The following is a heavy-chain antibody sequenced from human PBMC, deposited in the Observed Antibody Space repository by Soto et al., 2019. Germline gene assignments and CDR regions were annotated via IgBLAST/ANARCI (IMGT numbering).Heavy chain of an antibody. Sequence: EVQLVESGGGLVQPGRSLRLSCAASGFTFDDYAMHWVRQAPGKGLEWVSGINWNSGTVGYADSVKGRFTISRDNAENSLYLQMNSLRAEDTGLYYCAKTYDRSGYHHSDFEYWGQGTLVTVSS. CDR1: GFTFDDYA. J-gene: IGHJ4*02. CDR3: AKTYDRSGYHHSDFEY. V-gene: IGHV3-9*01. CDR2: INWNSGTV. D-gene: IGHD3-22*01.